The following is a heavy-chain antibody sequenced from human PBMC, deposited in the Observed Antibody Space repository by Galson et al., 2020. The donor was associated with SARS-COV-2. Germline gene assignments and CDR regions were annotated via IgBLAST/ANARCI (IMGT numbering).Heavy chain of an antibody. J-gene: IGHJ1*01. CDR3: TTGPSGGYYDSSCYYYVSEYVQH. Sequence: GESLKISRAASGFTFSNAWMSWVRQAPGKGLEWVGRIKSKTDGGTTDYAAPVKGRFTISRDDSKNTLYLQMNSLKTEDTAVYYCTTGPSGGYYDSSCYYYVSEYVQHWGQGTLVTVSS. CDR2: IKSKTDGGTT. CDR1: GFTFSNAW. D-gene: IGHD3-22*01. V-gene: IGHV3-15*01.